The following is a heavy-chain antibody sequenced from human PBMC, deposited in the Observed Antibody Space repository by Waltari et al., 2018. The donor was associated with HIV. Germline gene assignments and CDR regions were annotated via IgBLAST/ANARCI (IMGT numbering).Heavy chain of an antibody. CDR1: GLPFSRYC. Sequence: EVQLVESGGGLVKPGGSLMPACSACGLPFSRYCIIWVRQAPGNGLEWVSSSSSSSIYISYADSVKGRFTISRDNAKNSLYLQMNSLRAEDTAVYYCARQDSSGGNYYYGMDVWGQGTTVTVSS. D-gene: IGHD3-22*01. V-gene: IGHV3-21*01. CDR2: SSSSSIYI. J-gene: IGHJ6*02. CDR3: ARQDSSGGNYYYGMDV.